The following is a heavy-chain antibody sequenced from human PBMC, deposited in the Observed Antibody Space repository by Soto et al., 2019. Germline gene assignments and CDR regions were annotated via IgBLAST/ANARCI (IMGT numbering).Heavy chain of an antibody. V-gene: IGHV3-49*03. CDR3: TRDLPLRASRHYYGNYYGMDV. CDR2: IRSKAYGGTT. Sequence: GGSLRLSCTASGFTFGDYAMSWFRQAPGKGLEWVGFIRSKAYGGTTEYAASVKGRFTISRDDSKSIAYLQMNSLKTEDTAVYYCTRDLPLRASRHYYGNYYGMDVWGQGTSVTVSS. CDR1: GFTFGDYA. D-gene: IGHD3-10*01. J-gene: IGHJ6*02.